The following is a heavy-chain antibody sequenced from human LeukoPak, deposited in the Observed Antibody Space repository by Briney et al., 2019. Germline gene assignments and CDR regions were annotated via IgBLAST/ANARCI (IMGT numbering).Heavy chain of an antibody. D-gene: IGHD3-10*01. CDR2: IRSSGSNT. CDR3: ASRYYGSGTEIPGLNYFDY. J-gene: IGHJ4*02. Sequence: GGSLRLSCVASGFSFSNYAMTWVRQAPGKGLEWVSTIRSSGSNTYYTDSVKGRFAISRDNSKNTVYLQLNSLRSEDTAVYYCASRYYGSGTEIPGLNYFDYWGQGTLVTVSS. V-gene: IGHV3-23*01. CDR1: GFSFSNYA.